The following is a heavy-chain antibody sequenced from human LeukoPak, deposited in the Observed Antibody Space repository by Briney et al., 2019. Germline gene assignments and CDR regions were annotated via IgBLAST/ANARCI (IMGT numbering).Heavy chain of an antibody. CDR3: ARDRVTMIVGPHGYFDL. V-gene: IGHV3-21*04. Sequence: AGSLRLSCAVSGFSFSSYNMHWVRQAPGKGLEWVSFISSSSSYIYYTDSVKGRFTISRDNSKNTLYLQMNSLRAEDTAVYYCARDRVTMIVGPHGYFDLWGRGTLVTVSS. J-gene: IGHJ2*01. CDR1: GFSFSSYN. CDR2: ISSSSSYI. D-gene: IGHD3-22*01.